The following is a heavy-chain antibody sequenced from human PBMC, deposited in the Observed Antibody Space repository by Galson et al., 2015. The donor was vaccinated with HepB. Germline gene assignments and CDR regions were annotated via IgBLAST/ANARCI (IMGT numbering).Heavy chain of an antibody. J-gene: IGHJ6*02. V-gene: IGHV3-33*01. CDR3: ARDNFGYYYDSRGHYGYYGMDV. CDR1: GFMFSSYC. CDR2: IWLDGTKK. D-gene: IGHD3-22*01. Sequence: SLRLSCAASGFMFSSYCMHWVRQVPGKGLEWVAVIWLDGTKKYYAESVEGRFTISRDNSRNTLYLEMNSLRGEDTAVYYCARDNFGYYYDSRGHYGYYGMDVWGQGTTVTVSS.